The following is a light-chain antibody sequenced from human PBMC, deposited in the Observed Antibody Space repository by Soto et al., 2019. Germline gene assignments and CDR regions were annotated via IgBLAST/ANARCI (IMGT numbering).Light chain of an antibody. CDR3: MQGTHWPRT. CDR2: KVS. CDR1: QGLVYIDGNTY. Sequence: DVVMTQSPLSLPVTLGQPASISCRSSQGLVYIDGNTYLSWFQQRPGQSPRRLIYKVSDRDSGVPDRFSSSGSGTDFTLEISRVEAEDVGIYYCMQGTHWPRTFGQGTRLEIK. J-gene: IGKJ5*01. V-gene: IGKV2-30*01.